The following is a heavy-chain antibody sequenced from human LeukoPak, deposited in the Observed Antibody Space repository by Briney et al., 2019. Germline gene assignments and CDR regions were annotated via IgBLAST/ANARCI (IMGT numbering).Heavy chain of an antibody. J-gene: IGHJ4*02. Sequence: SETLSLTWSVSGSSISSLYRSWIRQPPGKLLEWIGYIYYTGSTNYNPSLKSRVTMFVAMSKNQFSLRPSSVTAADTAVYYCARYASGSYFDYWGQGTLVTVSS. V-gene: IGHV4-59*08. D-gene: IGHD1-26*01. CDR3: ARYASGSYFDY. CDR1: GSSISSLY. CDR2: IYYTGST.